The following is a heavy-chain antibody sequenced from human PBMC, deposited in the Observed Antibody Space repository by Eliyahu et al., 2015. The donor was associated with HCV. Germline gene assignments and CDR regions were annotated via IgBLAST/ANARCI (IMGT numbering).Heavy chain of an antibody. V-gene: IGHV3-9*01. CDR3: VKEINSDSAFGYDYYGLDV. CDR2: INWNSGAT. CDR1: GFTFAXFA. D-gene: IGHD1-26*01. J-gene: IGHJ6*02. Sequence: EVQLVESGGGLVQPGRSLRLSCAASGFTFAXFAXHWVRQVPGKGLGGVAGINWNSGATEYADSVKGRFTISRDNAKKSLYLQMISLRREDTALYYCVKEINSDSAFGYDYYGLDVWGQGTTVTVSS.